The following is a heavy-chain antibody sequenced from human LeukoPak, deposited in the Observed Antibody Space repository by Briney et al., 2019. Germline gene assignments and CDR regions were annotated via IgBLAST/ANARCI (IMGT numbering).Heavy chain of an antibody. V-gene: IGHV3-53*01. D-gene: IGHD4/OR15-4a*01. CDR3: ARRAGAYSHPYDY. CDR2: IYSGGST. CDR1: GFPLSSYA. J-gene: IGHJ4*02. Sequence: GGSLRLSCAVSGFPLSSYAMSWVRQAPGKGLEWVSFIYSGGSTHYSDSVKGRFTISRDNSKNTLYLQMNSLRAEDTAVYYCARRAGAYSHPYDYWGQGTLVTVSS.